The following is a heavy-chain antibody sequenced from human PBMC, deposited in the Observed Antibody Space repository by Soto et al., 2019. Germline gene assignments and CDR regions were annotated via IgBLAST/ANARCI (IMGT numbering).Heavy chain of an antibody. D-gene: IGHD2-15*01. CDR2: IWGDGSTE. V-gene: IGHV3-33*01. CDR3: ARSGECSAANCYLRGPFDY. Sequence: GSLRLSCAASGXAFNTISMHWVRQAPGKGLEWVAAIWGDGSTEKYADSVKGRFTISRDNSNNRVYLQMNSLRAEDTAVYFCARSGECSAANCYLRGPFDYWGQGRQGTVSS. J-gene: IGHJ4*02. CDR1: GXAFNTIS.